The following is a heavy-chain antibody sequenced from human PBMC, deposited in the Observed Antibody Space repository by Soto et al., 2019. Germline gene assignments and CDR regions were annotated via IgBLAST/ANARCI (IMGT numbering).Heavy chain of an antibody. CDR3: ARRSYGDYVDAFDI. Sequence: ASVKVSCKASGYSFTSYGISWVRQAPEQGLEWMGWISAYNGNKKYAQKLQGRVTMTTDTSTSTAYMELRSLRSDDTAVYYCARRSYGDYVDAFDIRGQGTMVTVSS. V-gene: IGHV1-18*01. CDR1: GYSFTSYG. CDR2: ISAYNGNK. D-gene: IGHD4-17*01. J-gene: IGHJ3*02.